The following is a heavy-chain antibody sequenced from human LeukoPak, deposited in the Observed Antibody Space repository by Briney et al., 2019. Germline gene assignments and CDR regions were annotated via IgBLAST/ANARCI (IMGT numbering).Heavy chain of an antibody. CDR3: ARDVGGDAFDI. CDR1: GYTFTGYY. Sequence: ASVQVSCKASGYTFTGYYIHWVRQAPGQGLEWMGWINSNSGGTNYAQKFQGRVTTTRDTSISAAYMDLSRLTSDGTAVYYCARDVGGDAFDIWGQGTMVTVSS. CDR2: INSNSGGT. V-gene: IGHV1-2*02. D-gene: IGHD2-15*01. J-gene: IGHJ3*02.